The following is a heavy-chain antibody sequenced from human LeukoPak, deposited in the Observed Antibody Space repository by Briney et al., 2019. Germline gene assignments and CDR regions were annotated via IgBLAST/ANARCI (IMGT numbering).Heavy chain of an antibody. J-gene: IGHJ3*02. Sequence: GGSLRLSCAASGFTFSSYGMHWVRQAPGKGLEWVAFIRYDGSNKYYADSVKGRFTISRDNAKNSLYLQMNSLRAEDTAVYYCAKMGVTMVRGVIITSLGAFDIWGQGTMVTVSS. D-gene: IGHD3-10*01. V-gene: IGHV3-30*02. CDR1: GFTFSSYG. CDR2: IRYDGSNK. CDR3: AKMGVTMVRGVIITSLGAFDI.